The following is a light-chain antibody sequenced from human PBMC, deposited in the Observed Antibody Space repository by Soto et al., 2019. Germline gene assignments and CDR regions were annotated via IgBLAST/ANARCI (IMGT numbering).Light chain of an antibody. CDR2: DVS. CDR3: SSYTSGSPWV. J-gene: IGLJ3*02. Sequence: QSALTQPASVSGSPGQSMTISSTGTSSEAGGYNFVSWDLQHAGKAPELMIYDVSNRPSGVSNRFSGSKSGNTASLTIYGLQAEDEADYYCSSYTSGSPWVFGGGTKL. CDR1: SSEAGGYNF. V-gene: IGLV2-14*01.